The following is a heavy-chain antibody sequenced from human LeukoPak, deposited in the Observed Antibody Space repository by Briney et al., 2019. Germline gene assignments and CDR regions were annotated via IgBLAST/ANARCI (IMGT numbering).Heavy chain of an antibody. CDR1: GYTLTGYY. CDR2: INPNSGGT. V-gene: IGHV1-2*06. Sequence: ASVKVSCKASGYTLTGYYMHWVRQAPGQGIEGMGRINPNSGGTNYAQKFQGSVTMTRDTSISTAYMELSRLRSDDTAVYYCARARTSSWSTDYWGQGTLVTVSS. J-gene: IGHJ4*02. CDR3: ARARTSSWSTDY. D-gene: IGHD6-13*01.